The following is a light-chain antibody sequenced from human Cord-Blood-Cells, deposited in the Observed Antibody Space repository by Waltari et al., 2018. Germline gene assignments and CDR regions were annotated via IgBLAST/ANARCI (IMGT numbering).Light chain of an antibody. Sequence: QSALTQPASVSGSPGQSLTISCTGTTSDVGSYTPVSCYQHHPGKAPKPMIYEGSKRPSGVSNRFSGSKSGNTASLTISGLQAEDEADYYCCSYAGSSTFPYVFGTGTKVTVL. CDR2: EGS. V-gene: IGLV2-23*03. CDR1: TSDVGSYTP. J-gene: IGLJ1*01. CDR3: CSYAGSSTFPYV.